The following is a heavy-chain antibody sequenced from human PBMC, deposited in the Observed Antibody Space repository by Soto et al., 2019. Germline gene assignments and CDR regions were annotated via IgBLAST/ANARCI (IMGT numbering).Heavy chain of an antibody. D-gene: IGHD5-18*01. J-gene: IGHJ5*02. Sequence: GGSLRLSCVVYGFPFNNYGINWVRQAPGKGLEWVSTVSKSDYTYYSDLVKGRFTISRDNSKNTLYLQMNSLRAEDTAVYYRAKDVMDTAMGQHPWGQGTLVTVSS. CDR3: AKDVMDTAMGQHP. CDR1: GFPFNNYG. V-gene: IGHV3-23*01. CDR2: VSKSDYT.